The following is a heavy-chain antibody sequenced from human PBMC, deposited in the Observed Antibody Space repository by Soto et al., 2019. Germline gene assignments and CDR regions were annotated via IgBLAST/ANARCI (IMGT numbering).Heavy chain of an antibody. V-gene: IGHV3-48*01. CDR1: GFTPSRLS. CDR2: INSAGSII. D-gene: IGHD3-9*01. CDR3: ATGTEFGGLDNPNHALDI. Sequence: EVQLVQSGGALVQPGGSLRLSCAASGFTPSRLSMNWVRQAPGKGLEWISYINSAGSIIYYADSVKGRFTISRDKAKNSLYLQMNSLRAEDTAVYYCATGTEFGGLDNPNHALDIWGQGTMVTVSS. J-gene: IGHJ3*02.